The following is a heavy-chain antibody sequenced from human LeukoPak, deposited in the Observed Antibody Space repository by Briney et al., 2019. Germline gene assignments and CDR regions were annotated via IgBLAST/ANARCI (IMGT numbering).Heavy chain of an antibody. V-gene: IGHV3-7*01. CDR3: ARDRRPSIYGGLDS. D-gene: IGHD4-23*01. CDR2: IKQDGSEK. J-gene: IGHJ5*02. Sequence: GGSLRLSCAASGFTFSDYWMSWVRQPPGKGLEWVANIKQDGSEKYYVDSVKGRFTISRDNAKNSLYLQMNSLTAEDTAEYYCARDRRPSIYGGLDSWGQGTLVTVSS. CDR1: GFTFSDYW.